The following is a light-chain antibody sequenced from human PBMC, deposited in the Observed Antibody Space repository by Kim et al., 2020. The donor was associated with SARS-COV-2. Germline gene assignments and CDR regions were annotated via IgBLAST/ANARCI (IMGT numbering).Light chain of an antibody. J-gene: IGKJ1*01. Sequence: DIQLTQSPSFVSASVGDRVTITCRASERLTGWLAWYQQKQGKAPKLLIYVTSRLQNGVPSRFSGSGSGTYFTLTIDNLQPEDFATYFCQQANSFPWTFGQGTKVDIK. V-gene: IGKV1-12*01. CDR3: QQANSFPWT. CDR2: VTS. CDR1: ERLTGW.